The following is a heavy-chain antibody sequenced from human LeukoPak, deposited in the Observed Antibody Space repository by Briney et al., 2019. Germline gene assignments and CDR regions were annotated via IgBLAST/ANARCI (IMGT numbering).Heavy chain of an antibody. D-gene: IGHD2-2*02. V-gene: IGHV1-2*02. J-gene: IGHJ5*02. CDR3: ARVPGSIVVVPAAIEGDWFDP. CDR1: GYTFTGYY. Sequence: ASVKVSCKASGYTFTGYYMHWVRQAPGQGLEWMGWINPNSGGTNYAQKFQGRVTMTRDTSISTAYMELSRLRSDDTAVYYCARVPGSIVVVPAAIEGDWFDPWGQGTLVTVSS. CDR2: INPNSGGT.